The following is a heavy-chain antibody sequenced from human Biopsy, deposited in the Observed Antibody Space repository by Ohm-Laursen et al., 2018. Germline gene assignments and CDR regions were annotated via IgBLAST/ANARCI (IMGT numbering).Heavy chain of an antibody. Sequence: SLRLSCAASGFTFSSSAMSWVRQPPGKGLEWVSSLTGSGGSTYYADSVKGRFTISRDNSKNTLSLQMNSLRAEDTAVYYCAKYDYSSSPRRYFDPWGQGTLVTVSS. J-gene: IGHJ5*02. D-gene: IGHD6-6*01. CDR2: LTGSGGST. CDR1: GFTFSSSA. CDR3: AKYDYSSSPRRYFDP. V-gene: IGHV3-23*01.